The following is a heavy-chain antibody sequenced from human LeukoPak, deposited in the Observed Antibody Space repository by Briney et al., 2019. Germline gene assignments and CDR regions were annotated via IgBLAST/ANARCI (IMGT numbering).Heavy chain of an antibody. CDR3: ARVYSSDWYKDFQH. Sequence: ASVKVSRKASGYTFTGYSIHWVRQAPGQGLEWMGWINPNSGGTNYAQKFQGRVTMARDTSISTAYMELSRLRSDDTAVYYCARVYSSDWYKDFQHWGQGTLVTVSS. J-gene: IGHJ1*01. D-gene: IGHD6-19*01. CDR1: GYTFTGYS. CDR2: INPNSGGT. V-gene: IGHV1-2*02.